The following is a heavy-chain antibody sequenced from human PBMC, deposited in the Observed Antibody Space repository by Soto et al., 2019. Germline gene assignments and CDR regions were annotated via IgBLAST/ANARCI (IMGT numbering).Heavy chain of an antibody. CDR3: ARSGGCGGDCSLLYYYYGMDV. D-gene: IGHD2-21*02. Sequence: PGESLKISCKGSGYSFTSYWIGWVRQMPGKGLEWMGIIYPGDSDTRYSPSFQGQVTISADKSISTAYLQWSSLKASDTAMYYCARSGGCGGDCSLLYYYYGMDVWGQGTTVTVSS. J-gene: IGHJ6*02. CDR2: IYPGDSDT. V-gene: IGHV5-51*01. CDR1: GYSFTSYW.